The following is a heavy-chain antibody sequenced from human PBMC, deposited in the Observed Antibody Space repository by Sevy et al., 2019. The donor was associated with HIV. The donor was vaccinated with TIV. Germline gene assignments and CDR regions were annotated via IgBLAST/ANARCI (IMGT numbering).Heavy chain of an antibody. V-gene: IGHV3-30*18. CDR1: GFTFSSYG. CDR2: ISYDGSNK. D-gene: IGHD1-26*01. J-gene: IGHJ3*02. CDR3: AKIRTGGGSYRFDAFDI. Sequence: GGSLRLSCAASGFTFSSYGMHWVRQAPGKGLEWVAVISYDGSNKYYADSVKGRFTISRDNSKNTRYLQMNSLRAEDTAVYYCAKIRTGGGSYRFDAFDIWGQGTMDTVSS.